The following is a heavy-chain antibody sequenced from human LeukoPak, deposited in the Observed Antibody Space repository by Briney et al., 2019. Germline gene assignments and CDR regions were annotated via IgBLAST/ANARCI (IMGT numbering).Heavy chain of an antibody. CDR3: ARGGTTVSIDY. V-gene: IGHV3-33*01. Sequence: GGSLRLSCAASGFTFSSYGMHWVRQAPGKGLEWVAVIWYDGSNKYYADSVKGRFTISRDNSKNTLYLQMNSLRAEDTAVYYCARGGTTVSIDYWGQGTLVTVSS. D-gene: IGHD4-17*01. J-gene: IGHJ4*02. CDR2: IWYDGSNK. CDR1: GFTFSSYG.